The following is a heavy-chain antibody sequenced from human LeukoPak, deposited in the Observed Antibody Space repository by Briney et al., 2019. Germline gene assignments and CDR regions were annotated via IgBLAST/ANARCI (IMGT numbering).Heavy chain of an antibody. CDR2: DSIRGGT. J-gene: IGHJ5*02. CDR3: ARGPLMSAGGGVDP. CDR1: GVSISNYF. V-gene: IGHV4-4*07. Sequence: SETLSLTCSVSGVSISNYFWSWIRQSAGKGLEWIGRDSIRGGTNYNPSLASRTSMSIDTSKSQFSLKLTSVTAADTAVYYCARGPLMSAGGGVDPWGQGTLVIVSS. D-gene: IGHD6-13*01.